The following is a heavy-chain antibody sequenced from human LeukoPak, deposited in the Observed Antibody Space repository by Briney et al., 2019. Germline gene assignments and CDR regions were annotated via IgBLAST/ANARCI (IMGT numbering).Heavy chain of an antibody. Sequence: SETLSLTCTVSGGSISSSSYYWGWIRQPPGKGLEWIGEINHSGSTNYNPSLKSRVTISVDTSKNQFSLKLSSVTAADTAVYYCARGNFAVVVPAAIRWFDPWGQGTLVTVSS. CDR1: GGSISSSSYY. V-gene: IGHV4-39*07. CDR2: INHSGST. D-gene: IGHD2-2*01. CDR3: ARGNFAVVVPAAIRWFDP. J-gene: IGHJ5*02.